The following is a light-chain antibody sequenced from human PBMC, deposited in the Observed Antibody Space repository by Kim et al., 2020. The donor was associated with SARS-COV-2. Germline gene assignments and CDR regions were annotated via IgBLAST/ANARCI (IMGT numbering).Light chain of an antibody. J-gene: IGKJ1*01. CDR3: HQYGSSPPT. CDR2: HAS. V-gene: IGKV3-20*01. Sequence: SHGEIATLSCRASQSVASSYLAWYHQKPGQAPRLLIYHASSRATGIPDRFSGSESGTDFTLTISRLESEDFAVYYCHQYGSSPPTFGQGTKVDSK. CDR1: QSVASSY.